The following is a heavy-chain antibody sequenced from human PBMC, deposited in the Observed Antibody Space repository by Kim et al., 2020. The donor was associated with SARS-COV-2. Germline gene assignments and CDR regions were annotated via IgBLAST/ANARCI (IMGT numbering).Heavy chain of an antibody. D-gene: IGHD1-1*01. CDR1: GFVFSDYA. CDR3: AKEGSRNWNDLDY. Sequence: GGSLRLSCAASGFVFSDYAMHWVRQAPGRGLEWVSGISNNRGSIGYADSVKGRFTISRDDARNSLYLQLNSLRPEDTALYYCAKEGSRNWNDLDYLGQG. V-gene: IGHV3-9*01. CDR2: ISNNRGSI. J-gene: IGHJ4*02.